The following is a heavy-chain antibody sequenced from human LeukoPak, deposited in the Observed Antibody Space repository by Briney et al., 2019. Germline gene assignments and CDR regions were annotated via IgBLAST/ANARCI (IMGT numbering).Heavy chain of an antibody. CDR1: GYTFTGYY. V-gene: IGHV1-2*02. D-gene: IGHD5-18*01. CDR2: INPNSGGT. Sequence: ASVKVSCKASGYTFTGYYMHWVRQAPGQGLEWMGWINPNSGGTNYAQKFQGRVTMTRDTSISTAYMELSRLRSDDTAVYYCARGPRIQLWFHTFYYFGYWGQGTLVTVSS. CDR3: ARGPRIQLWFHTFYYFGY. J-gene: IGHJ4*02.